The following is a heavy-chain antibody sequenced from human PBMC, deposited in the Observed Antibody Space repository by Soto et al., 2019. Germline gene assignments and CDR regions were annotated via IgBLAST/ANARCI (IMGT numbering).Heavy chain of an antibody. CDR3: AREENCSDGICYSEYFQR. CDR2: VNPSGGST. D-gene: IGHD2-15*01. J-gene: IGHJ1*01. V-gene: IGHV1-46*01. Sequence: QVQLVQSGAEVKKPGASVKVSCKASGYNFTAYSMHWVRQAPGQGLEWMGVVNPSGGSTNYAQKFQGRITMTRDTSTSTVYMDLSSLTSEDTAVYYCAREENCSDGICYSEYFQRWGQGTLVTVSS. CDR1: GYNFTAYS.